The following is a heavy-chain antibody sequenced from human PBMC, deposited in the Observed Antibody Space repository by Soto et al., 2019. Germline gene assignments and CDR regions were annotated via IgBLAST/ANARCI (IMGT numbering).Heavy chain of an antibody. CDR3: AKGRSGEYYPDALYV. CDR2: INAKGAST. J-gene: IGHJ6*02. V-gene: IGHV3-64D*06. CDR1: GFRFNSFA. Sequence: GGSLRLSCSTSGFRFNSFAIHGVPQAPGKGLEYVSAINAKGASTYFADSVKGRFSISRDASWHDVFLEMISLSPEDTAVYHYAKGRSGEYYPDALYVGAQGTTVTVS. D-gene: IGHD3-10*01.